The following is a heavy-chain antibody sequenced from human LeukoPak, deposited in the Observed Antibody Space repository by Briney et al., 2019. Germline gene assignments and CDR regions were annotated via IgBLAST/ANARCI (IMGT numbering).Heavy chain of an antibody. V-gene: IGHV3-23*01. CDR1: GFTFSSFA. CDR2: ISGSGTNT. J-gene: IGHJ5*02. CDR3: ARDTRLGYCRSTSCYASWFDP. D-gene: IGHD2-2*01. Sequence: PGGSLRLSCAASGFTFSSFAMTWVRQAPGKGLEWVSAISGSGTNTYYADSVKGRFTISRDNSKNTLYLQMNSLRTEDTALYYCARDTRLGYCRSTSCYASWFDPWGQGTLVTVSS.